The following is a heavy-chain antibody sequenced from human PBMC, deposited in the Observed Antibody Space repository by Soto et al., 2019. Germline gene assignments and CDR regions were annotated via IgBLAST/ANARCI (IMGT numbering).Heavy chain of an antibody. Sequence: ASVKVSCKASGYTFTSYAMHWVRQAPGQGLEWMGWISAYNGNTNYAQKLQGRVTMTTDTSTSTAYMELRSLRSDDTAVYYCARALAARSSLGYDYWGQGTLVTVSS. CDR3: ARALAARSSLGYDY. D-gene: IGHD6-6*01. J-gene: IGHJ4*02. CDR2: ISAYNGNT. CDR1: GYTFTSYA. V-gene: IGHV1-18*01.